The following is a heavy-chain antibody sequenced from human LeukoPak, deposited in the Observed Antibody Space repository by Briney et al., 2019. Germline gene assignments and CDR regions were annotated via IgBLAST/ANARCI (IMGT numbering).Heavy chain of an antibody. CDR3: ARDIENHSPSGAYFDS. J-gene: IGHJ4*02. CDR1: GYTFTSYD. V-gene: IGHV1-8*03. Sequence: GASVKVSCKASGYTFTSYDINWVRQATGQGLEWMGWMNPNSGNTGYAQKFQGRVTITRNTSISTAYMELRSLRSADTAVYYCARDIENHSPSGAYFDSWGQGTLVTVSS. CDR2: MNPNSGNT. D-gene: IGHD3-10*01.